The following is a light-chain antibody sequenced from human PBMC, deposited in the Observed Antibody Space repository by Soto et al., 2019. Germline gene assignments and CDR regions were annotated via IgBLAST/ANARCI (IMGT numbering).Light chain of an antibody. CDR3: QQYATAPLT. J-gene: IGKJ4*01. CDR2: VAS. V-gene: IGKV3-20*01. Sequence: EIVLTRSPGTLSLSPGERATLSCRASQSVGSNYLAWYQQKPGQAPRLLIYVASSRATGIPDRFSGSGSGTDFTLTISRLEPEDFAVYFCQQYATAPLTFGGGTKVEIK. CDR1: QSVGSNY.